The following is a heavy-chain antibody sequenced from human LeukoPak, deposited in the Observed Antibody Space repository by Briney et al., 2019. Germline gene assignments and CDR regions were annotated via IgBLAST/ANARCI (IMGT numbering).Heavy chain of an antibody. CDR1: GFTFSSYS. J-gene: IGHJ4*02. CDR2: ISSSSSYI. D-gene: IGHD2-2*01. V-gene: IGHV3-21*01. CDR3: ARPLLECSSTSCYASFDY. Sequence: KPGRSLRLSCAASGFTFSSYSMNWVRQAPGKGLEWVSSISSSSSYIYYADSVKGRFTISRDNAKNSLYLQMNSLRAEDTAVYYCARPLLECSSTSCYASFDYWGQGTLVTVSS.